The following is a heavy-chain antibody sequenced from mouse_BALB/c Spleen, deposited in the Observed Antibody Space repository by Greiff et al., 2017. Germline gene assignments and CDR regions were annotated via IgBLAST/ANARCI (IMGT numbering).Heavy chain of an antibody. J-gene: IGHJ1*01. D-gene: IGHD2-2*01. CDR3: ARVHGYDGECWYFDV. CDR2: IDPANGNT. V-gene: IGHV14-3*02. Sequence: EVQLQQSGAELVKPGASVKLSCTASGFNITDTYMHWVKQRPEQGLEWIGRIDPANGNTNYDPKFKGKATLTADTSSNTAYLQLSSLTSEDTAVYYCARVHGYDGECWYFDVWGAGTTVTGSS. CDR1: GFNITDTY.